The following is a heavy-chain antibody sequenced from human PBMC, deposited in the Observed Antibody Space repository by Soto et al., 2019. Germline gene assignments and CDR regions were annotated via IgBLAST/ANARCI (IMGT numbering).Heavy chain of an antibody. V-gene: IGHV1-18*01. CDR3: ARDDRYCSGGSCYEGAYYFDY. D-gene: IGHD2-15*01. CDR2: ISAYNGNT. J-gene: IGHJ4*02. Sequence: GLEWMGWISAYNGNTNYAQKLQGRVTMTTDTSTSTAYMELRSLRSDDTAVYYCARDDRYCSGGSCYEGAYYFDYWGQGTLVTVSS.